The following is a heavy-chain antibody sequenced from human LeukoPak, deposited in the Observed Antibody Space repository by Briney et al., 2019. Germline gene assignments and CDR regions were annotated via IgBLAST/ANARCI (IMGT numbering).Heavy chain of an antibody. Sequence: SETLSLTCTVSGGSISSGDYYWSWIRQPPGKGLEWIGYIYYSGNTYYNPSLESRVTISADTSKTRFSLKLTSVTAADTAVYYCARARDVVTAYVDYWGQGILATVSS. CDR1: GGSISSGDYY. J-gene: IGHJ4*02. CDR2: IYYSGNT. V-gene: IGHV4-30-4*01. D-gene: IGHD2-21*02. CDR3: ARARDVVTAYVDY.